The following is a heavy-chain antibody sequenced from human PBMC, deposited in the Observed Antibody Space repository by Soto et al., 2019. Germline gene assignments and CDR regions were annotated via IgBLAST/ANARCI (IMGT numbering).Heavy chain of an antibody. V-gene: IGHV3-33*08. Sequence: GGSLRLSCAASGFTFSSYGMHWVRQAPGKGLEWVAVIWYDGSNKYYADSVKGRFTISRDNSKNTLYLQMNSLRAEDTAVYYCAISHHVAAAGPFDYWGQGTLVTVSS. CDR1: GFTFSSYG. CDR2: IWYDGSNK. D-gene: IGHD6-13*01. J-gene: IGHJ4*02. CDR3: AISHHVAAAGPFDY.